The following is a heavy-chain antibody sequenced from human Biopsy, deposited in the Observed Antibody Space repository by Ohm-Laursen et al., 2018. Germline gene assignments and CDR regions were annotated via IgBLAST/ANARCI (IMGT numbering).Heavy chain of an antibody. CDR1: SGSISGYY. Sequence: GTLSLTCTVSSGSISGYYWPWIRQAPGKGLEFIGYVYSSGSTNYNPSLKSRATISLDTSRNQGSLRLSSVTAADTAVYYCARGIAVVRSLDVWGQGTTVAVS. V-gene: IGHV4-59*08. J-gene: IGHJ6*02. D-gene: IGHD5-18*01. CDR3: ARGIAVVRSLDV. CDR2: VYSSGST.